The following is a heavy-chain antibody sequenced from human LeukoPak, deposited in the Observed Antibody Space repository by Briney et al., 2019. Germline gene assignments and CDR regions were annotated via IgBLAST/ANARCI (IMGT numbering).Heavy chain of an antibody. V-gene: IGHV4-59*01. D-gene: IGHD5-18*01. CDR3: ARDLGYSYGYVY. CDR2: SHYSGST. J-gene: IGHJ4*02. CDR1: GGSISTYY. Sequence: SETLSLTCTVSGGSISTYYWTWIRQPPGKGLEWIGYSHYSGSTNYNPSLKSRVTISVDTSTNQLSLKLNSVTAADTAVYYCARDLGYSYGYVYWGQGTLVTVSS.